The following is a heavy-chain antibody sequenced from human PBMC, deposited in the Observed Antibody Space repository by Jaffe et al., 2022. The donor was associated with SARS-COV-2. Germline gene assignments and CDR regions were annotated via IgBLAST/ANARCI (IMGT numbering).Heavy chain of an antibody. J-gene: IGHJ5*02. D-gene: IGHD2-8*01. CDR3: ARGGLGHCTNGGCPQSWFDP. CDR1: GYSFANYG. CDR2: ISPYNGNT. V-gene: IGHV1-18*01. Sequence: QVQLVQSGAEVKKPGASVKVSCKASGYSFANYGITWVRQAPGQGLEWMGWISPYNGNTDYAQKVQGRVTMTTDTSTRTAYIELRSLRSDDTAVYYCARGGLGHCTNGGCPQSWFDPWGQGTLVTVSS.